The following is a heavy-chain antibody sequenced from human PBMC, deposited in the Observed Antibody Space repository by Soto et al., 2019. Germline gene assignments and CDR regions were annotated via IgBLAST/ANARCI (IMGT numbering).Heavy chain of an antibody. CDR2: IDPSDSHT. CDR3: ASRNYGDFFAMDV. CDR1: GCRFNSYW. J-gene: IGHJ6*02. V-gene: IGHV5-10-1*01. Sequence: GESLKISGKGSGCRFNSYWISWVRQLPGKGLEWMGRIDPSDSHTIYSPSFQGHVTISADKSISAAYLQWSSLKASDTAMYFCASRNYGDFFAMDVWGQGTTVTVSS. D-gene: IGHD3-16*01.